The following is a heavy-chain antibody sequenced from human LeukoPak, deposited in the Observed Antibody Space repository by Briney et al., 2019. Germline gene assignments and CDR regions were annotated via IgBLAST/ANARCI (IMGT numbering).Heavy chain of an antibody. Sequence: SLRLSCAASGFTFSSYGMHWVRQAPGKGLEWVAVISYDGSNKYYADSVKGRFTISRDNSKNTLYLQMNSLRAEDTAVYYCAKDYRSLPRPGYYYYGMDVWGQGTTVTVSS. CDR3: AKDYRSLPRPGYYYYGMDV. D-gene: IGHD1-26*01. CDR1: GFTFSSYG. J-gene: IGHJ6*02. CDR2: ISYDGSNK. V-gene: IGHV3-30*18.